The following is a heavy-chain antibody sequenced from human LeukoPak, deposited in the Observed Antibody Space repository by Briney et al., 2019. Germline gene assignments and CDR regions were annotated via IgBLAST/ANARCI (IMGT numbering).Heavy chain of an antibody. V-gene: IGHV5-51*01. D-gene: IGHD1-1*01. CDR1: GYSFTSYW. CDR2: IYPGDSDT. CDR3: ARQEGPRYPGTPENDY. J-gene: IGHJ4*02. Sequence: GESLKISCKSSGYSFTSYWIGWVRQMPGKGLEWMGIIYPGDSDTRYSPSFQGQVTISADKSISTAYLQWSSLKASDTVMYYCARQEGPRYPGTPENDYWGQGTLVTVSS.